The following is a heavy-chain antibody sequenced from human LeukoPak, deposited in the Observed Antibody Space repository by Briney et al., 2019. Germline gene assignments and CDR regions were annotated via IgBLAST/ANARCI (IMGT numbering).Heavy chain of an antibody. CDR3: ARDQRIGYCSGGSCYYYGMDV. J-gene: IGHJ6*02. V-gene: IGHV3-48*03. Sequence: PGGSLRLSCAASGFTFSSYEMNWVRQAPGKGLEGISYISSSGSTIYYADSVKGRFTISRDNAKNSLYLQMNSLRAEDTAVYYCARDQRIGYCSGGSCYYYGMDVWGQGTTVTVSS. CDR1: GFTFSSYE. CDR2: ISSSGSTI. D-gene: IGHD2-15*01.